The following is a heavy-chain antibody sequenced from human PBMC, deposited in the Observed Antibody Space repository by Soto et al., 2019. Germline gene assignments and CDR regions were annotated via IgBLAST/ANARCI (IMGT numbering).Heavy chain of an antibody. CDR2: INHSGST. CDR1: GGSFSGYY. Sequence: NPSETLSLTCAVYGGSFSGYYWSWIRQPPGKGLEWIGEINHSGSTNYNPSLKSRVTISVDTSKNQFSLKLSSVTAADTAVYYCARARSYYDFWSGYPKHYYYYGMDVWGQGTTVTVSS. J-gene: IGHJ6*02. D-gene: IGHD3-3*01. CDR3: ARARSYYDFWSGYPKHYYYYGMDV. V-gene: IGHV4-34*01.